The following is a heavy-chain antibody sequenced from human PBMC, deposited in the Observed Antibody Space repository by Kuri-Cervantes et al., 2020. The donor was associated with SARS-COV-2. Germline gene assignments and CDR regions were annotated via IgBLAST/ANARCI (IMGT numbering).Heavy chain of an antibody. J-gene: IGHJ4*02. CDR2: ISYDGSNK. Sequence: GESLKISCAASGFTFSSYAMHWVRQAPGKGLEWAAVISYDGSNKYYADSVMGRFTISRDNSKNTLYLQMNSLRAEDTAVYYCARGSKTTVVTPVSWGQGTLVTVSS. V-gene: IGHV3-30-3*01. CDR1: GFTFSSYA. CDR3: ARGSKTTVVTPVS. D-gene: IGHD4-23*01.